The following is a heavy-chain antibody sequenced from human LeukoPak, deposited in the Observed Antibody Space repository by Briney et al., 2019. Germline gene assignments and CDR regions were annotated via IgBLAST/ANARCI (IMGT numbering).Heavy chain of an antibody. V-gene: IGHV3-11*01. D-gene: IGHD6-19*01. CDR1: GFTFSDYY. Sequence: AGGSLRLSCAASGFTFSDYYMSWIRQAPGKGLEWVSYVSSSGSTIYYADSVKGRFTISRDNAKNSLYLQMNSLRAEDTAVYYCARSVAGLTYGMDVRGQGTTVTVSS. CDR3: ARSVAGLTYGMDV. CDR2: VSSSGSTI. J-gene: IGHJ6*02.